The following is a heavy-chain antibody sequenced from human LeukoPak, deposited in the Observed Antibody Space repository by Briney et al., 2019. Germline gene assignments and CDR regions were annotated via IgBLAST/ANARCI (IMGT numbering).Heavy chain of an antibody. D-gene: IGHD1-26*01. V-gene: IGHV1-8*01. CDR3: ARDLEGAGGNWFDP. J-gene: IGHJ5*02. CDR1: GYTFTSYD. CDR2: MNPNSGNT. Sequence: ASVKVSCKASGYTFTSYDINWVRQATGQGLEWMGWMNPNSGNTGYAQKFQGRVTMTRNTSISTAYMELSSLRSEDTAVYYCARDLEGAGGNWFDPWGQGTLVTVSS.